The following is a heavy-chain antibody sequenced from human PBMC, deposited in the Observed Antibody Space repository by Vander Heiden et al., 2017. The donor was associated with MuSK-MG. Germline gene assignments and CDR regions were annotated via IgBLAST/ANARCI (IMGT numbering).Heavy chain of an antibody. V-gene: IGHV4-39*01. Sequence: QLQLQESGPGLVMPSETPCLTCTLPGGPLRRSSYYWGWSRQPPGKGLEWIGSIYYSGSTYYNPSLKSRVTISVDTSKNQFTLKLSSVTAADTAVYYCARLTFSSSGWYPDDFDIWGQGTMVTVSS. J-gene: IGHJ3*02. CDR1: GGPLRRSSYY. CDR2: IYYSGST. CDR3: ARLTFSSSGWYPDDFDI. D-gene: IGHD6-19*01.